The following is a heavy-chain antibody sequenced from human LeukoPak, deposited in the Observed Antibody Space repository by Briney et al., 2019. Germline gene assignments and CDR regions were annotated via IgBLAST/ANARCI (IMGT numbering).Heavy chain of an antibody. CDR3: AKGATSAYFSPLDS. Sequence: GGSLRLSCGASGFTFSNYAISWVRQAPGKGLEWVSGITNGGGNTNYADSVKVRFTISRDNAKNTLYLQMDSLRAEDTAIYYRAKGATSAYFSPLDSWGQGTLVTVSS. D-gene: IGHD3-22*01. CDR2: ITNGGGNT. CDR1: GFTFSNYA. J-gene: IGHJ4*02. V-gene: IGHV3-23*01.